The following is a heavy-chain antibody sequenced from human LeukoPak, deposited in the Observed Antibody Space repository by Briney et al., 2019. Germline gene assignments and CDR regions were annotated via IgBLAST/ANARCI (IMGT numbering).Heavy chain of an antibody. J-gene: IGHJ4*02. V-gene: IGHV3-48*01. CDR2: ISSSSSTI. CDR3: ARDQGSAWMGYFDY. CDR1: GFTFNTYT. Sequence: GGSLRLSCSASGFTFNTYTMNWVRQAPGKGLEWISFISSSSSTIYYADPVKGRFTISRDNAKNSLYLQMNSLRAEDTAVYYCARDQGSAWMGYFDYWGQGILVTVSS. D-gene: IGHD6-19*01.